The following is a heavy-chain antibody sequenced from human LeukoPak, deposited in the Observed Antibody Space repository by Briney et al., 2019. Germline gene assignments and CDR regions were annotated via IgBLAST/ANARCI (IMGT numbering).Heavy chain of an antibody. V-gene: IGHV3-23*01. J-gene: IGHJ5*02. CDR1: GFIFSSYD. CDR3: AKDRQWLRNNWFDP. Sequence: GGSLRLSCTASGFIFSSYDLSWVRQAPGKGLEWVSAISGSGGNTYYADAVKGRFTISRDNPRNTLYLQMNSLRVEDTAVYYCAKDRQWLRNNWFDPWGQGTPVTVSS. CDR2: ISGSGGNT. D-gene: IGHD5-12*01.